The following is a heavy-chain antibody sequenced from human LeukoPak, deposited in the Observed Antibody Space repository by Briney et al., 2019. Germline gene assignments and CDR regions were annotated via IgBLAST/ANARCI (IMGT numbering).Heavy chain of an antibody. CDR1: GFTFSDYY. J-gene: IGHJ6*04. Sequence: GGSLRLSCAASGFTFSDYYMSWIRQAPGKGLEWVSYISSSSYTNYADSVKGRFTISRDNAKNSLYLQMNSLRAEDTAVYYCARKHYGSARMDVWGKGTTVTVSS. D-gene: IGHD3-10*01. CDR3: ARKHYGSARMDV. CDR2: ISSSSYT. V-gene: IGHV3-11*06.